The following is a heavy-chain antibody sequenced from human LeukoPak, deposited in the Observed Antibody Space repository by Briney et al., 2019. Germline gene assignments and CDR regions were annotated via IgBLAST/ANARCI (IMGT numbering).Heavy chain of an antibody. J-gene: IGHJ4*02. CDR3: ARASYSSGWSSKY. CDR2: IKQDGNEK. Sequence: GGSLLLSCAASGFPFISYWMGWARPAPGKGLEGVANIKQDGNEKYYVDSVKGRFTISRDNAKNSLCLQMSSLRAEDTAVYYCARASYSSGWSSKYWGQGTLVTVSS. V-gene: IGHV3-7*04. D-gene: IGHD6-19*01. CDR1: GFPFISYW.